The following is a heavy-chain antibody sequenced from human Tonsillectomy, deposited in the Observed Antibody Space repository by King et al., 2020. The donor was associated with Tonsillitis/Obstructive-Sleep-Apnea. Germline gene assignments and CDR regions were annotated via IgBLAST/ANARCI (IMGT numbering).Heavy chain of an antibody. J-gene: IGHJ4*02. CDR2: ISGSGGST. Sequence: VQLVESGGGLVQPGGSLRLSCAPSGFTFSSYAMSWVRQAPGKGLEWVSAISGSGGSTYYADSVKGRFTISRDNSKNTLYLQMNSLRAEDTAVYYCAKDGSAIAVAGTEYYFDYWGQGTLVTVSS. V-gene: IGHV3-23*04. CDR3: AKDGSAIAVAGTEYYFDY. CDR1: GFTFSSYA. D-gene: IGHD6-19*01.